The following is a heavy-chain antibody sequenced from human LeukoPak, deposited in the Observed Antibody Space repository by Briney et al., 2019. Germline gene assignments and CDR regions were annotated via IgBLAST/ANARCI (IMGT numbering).Heavy chain of an antibody. CDR1: GYTFTSYY. CDR3: ARVATMIVEYYFDY. V-gene: IGHV1-46*01. D-gene: IGHD3-22*01. J-gene: IGHJ4*02. CDR2: IHPPDGST. Sequence: GASVKVSCKASGYTFTSYYIHWVRQAPGQGLEWVGVIHPPDGSTTYAQKFQGRVTITADESTSTAYMELSSLRSEDTAVYYCARVATMIVEYYFDYWGQGTLVTVSS.